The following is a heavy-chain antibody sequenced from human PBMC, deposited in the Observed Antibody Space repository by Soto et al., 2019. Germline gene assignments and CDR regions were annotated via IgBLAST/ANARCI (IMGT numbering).Heavy chain of an antibody. D-gene: IGHD1-20*01. Sequence: GGSLRLSCAASGFTFDDYAMHWVRQAPGKGLEWVSGISWNSGSIGYADSVKGRFTISRDNAKNSLYLQMNSLRAEDTALYYCARVVKTVSYGMDVWGQGTTVTVSS. J-gene: IGHJ6*02. V-gene: IGHV3-9*01. CDR2: ISWNSGSI. CDR1: GFTFDDYA. CDR3: ARVVKTVSYGMDV.